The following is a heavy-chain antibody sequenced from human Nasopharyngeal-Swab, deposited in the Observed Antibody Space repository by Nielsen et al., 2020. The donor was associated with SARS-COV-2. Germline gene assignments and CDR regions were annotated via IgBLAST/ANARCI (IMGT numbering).Heavy chain of an antibody. CDR1: GGSFSGYY. Sequence: SETLSLTCAVYGGSFSGYYWSWIRQPPGKGLEWIGEINHSGSTNYNPSLKSRVTISVDTSKNQFSLKLSSVTAADTAVYYCAIGLFQDDTTRDYWGQGTLVTVSS. CDR3: AIGLFQDDTTRDY. J-gene: IGHJ4*02. D-gene: IGHD3-22*01. CDR2: INHSGST. V-gene: IGHV4-34*01.